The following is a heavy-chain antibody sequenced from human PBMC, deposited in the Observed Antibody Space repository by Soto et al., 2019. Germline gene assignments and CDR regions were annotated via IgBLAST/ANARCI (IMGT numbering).Heavy chain of an antibody. V-gene: IGHV4-31*03. D-gene: IGHD1-26*01. Sequence: SETLSLTCTVSGGSINSGGYYWSWIRQHPGKGLEWIGYIYYSGSTYYNPSLKSRVTISVDTSKNQFSLKLSSVTAADTAVYYCARAVVGATTPFDYWGQGTLVTVSS. CDR1: GGSINSGGYY. CDR2: IYYSGST. J-gene: IGHJ4*02. CDR3: ARAVVGATTPFDY.